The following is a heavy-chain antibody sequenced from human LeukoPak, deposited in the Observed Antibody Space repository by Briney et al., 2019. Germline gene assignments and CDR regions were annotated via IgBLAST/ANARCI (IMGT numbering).Heavy chain of an antibody. CDR1: GGSISSSSYY. Sequence: SETLSLTCTVSGGSISSSSYYWGWIRQPPGKGLEWIGSIYYSGSTYYNPSLKSRVTISVDTSKNQFSLKLSSVTAADTAVYYCARHNSPGDGNWFDPWGQGTLVTVSS. J-gene: IGHJ5*02. V-gene: IGHV4-39*01. CDR3: ARHNSPGDGNWFDP. D-gene: IGHD7-27*01. CDR2: IYYSGST.